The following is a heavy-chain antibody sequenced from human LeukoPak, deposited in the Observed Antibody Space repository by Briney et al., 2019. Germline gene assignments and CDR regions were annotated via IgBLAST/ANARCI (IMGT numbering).Heavy chain of an antibody. Sequence: PSETLSLTCAVYGGSFSGYYWSWIRQPPGKGLEWIGYIYYSGSTNYNPSLKSRVTISVDTSKNQFSLKLSSVTAADTAVYYCARDGYPRYGDDAFDIWGQGTMVTVSS. CDR1: GGSFSGYY. J-gene: IGHJ3*02. V-gene: IGHV4-59*01. D-gene: IGHD4-17*01. CDR2: IYYSGST. CDR3: ARDGYPRYGDDAFDI.